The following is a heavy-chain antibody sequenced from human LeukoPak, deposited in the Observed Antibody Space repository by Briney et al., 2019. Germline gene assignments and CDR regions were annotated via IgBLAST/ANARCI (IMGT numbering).Heavy chain of an antibody. Sequence: GGSLRLSCAASGFTFSSYEMNWVRQAPGKGLEWVSGINWNGGSTGYADSVKGRFTISRDNAKNSLYLQMNSLRAEDTALYYCARTRELLRDYYCYYMDVWGKGTTVTVSS. D-gene: IGHD1-26*01. J-gene: IGHJ6*03. CDR1: GFTFSSYE. V-gene: IGHV3-20*04. CDR2: INWNGGST. CDR3: ARTRELLRDYYCYYMDV.